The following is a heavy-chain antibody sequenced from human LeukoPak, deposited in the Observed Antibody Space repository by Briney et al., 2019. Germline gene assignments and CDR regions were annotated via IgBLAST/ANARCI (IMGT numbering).Heavy chain of an antibody. CDR3: ATDVIRGFY. V-gene: IGHV4-39*02. J-gene: IGHJ4*02. Sequence: SETLSLTCTVSGGSISSSTYYWGWVRQPPGMGLEWIGSIYSSGSTYYNSSLKSRITVSVDTSKNQLSLKVRSLTAADTAVYYCATDVIRGFYWGQGILVTVSS. D-gene: IGHD3-10*01. CDR1: GGSISSSTYY. CDR2: IYSSGST.